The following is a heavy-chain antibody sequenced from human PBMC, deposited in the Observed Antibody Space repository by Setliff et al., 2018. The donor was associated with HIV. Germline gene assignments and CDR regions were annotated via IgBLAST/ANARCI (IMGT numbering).Heavy chain of an antibody. J-gene: IGHJ5*02. D-gene: IGHD3-22*01. V-gene: IGHV1-2*02. CDR3: ARDYYDSSGGSCYGGEYWFDP. CDR2: INPNSGGT. Sequence: GASVKVSCKASGYTFTGYYMHWVRQAPGQGLEWMGWINPNSGGTTYAQKFQGRVTMTRDTSISTAYMEVSRLRSDDTAVYYCARDYYDSSGGSCYGGEYWFDPWGQGTLVTVSS. CDR1: GYTFTGYY.